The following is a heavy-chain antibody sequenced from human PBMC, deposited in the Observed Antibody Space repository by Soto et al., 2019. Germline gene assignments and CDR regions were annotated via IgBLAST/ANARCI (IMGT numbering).Heavy chain of an antibody. CDR3: ATFHNYFDY. Sequence: SETLSLTCTVSGGSIGSYYWSWIRQPPGKGLEWIGYIYYSGNTKYNPSLKSRVTISVDTSKNQFSLKLRSVTAADTAVYYCATFHNYFDYWGQGALVTVSS. J-gene: IGHJ4*02. V-gene: IGHV4-59*01. CDR1: GGSIGSYY. CDR2: IYYSGNT.